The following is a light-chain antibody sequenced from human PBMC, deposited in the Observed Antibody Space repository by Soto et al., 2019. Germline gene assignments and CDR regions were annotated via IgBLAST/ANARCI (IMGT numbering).Light chain of an antibody. V-gene: IGKV1-5*01. CDR3: QQYLTDMYI. CDR1: KNLLTY. J-gene: IGKJ2*01. CDR2: DGS. Sequence: DIQVTQFPSTLSASVGDTVTITCRASKNLLTYLAWYQQKPGRAPKPLIHDGSTLEVGVPSRFRASGSGTEFSLTISSLQLEDFATCHCQQYLTDMYIFGQGTKLQI.